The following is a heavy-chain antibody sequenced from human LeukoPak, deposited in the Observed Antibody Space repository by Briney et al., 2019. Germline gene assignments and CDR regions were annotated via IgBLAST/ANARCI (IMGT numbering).Heavy chain of an antibody. CDR2: INPNSGGT. D-gene: IGHD6-13*01. Sequence: ASVKVSCKASGYTFTGYYMHWVRQAPGQGLEWMGWINPNSGGTNYAQKFQGRVTMTRDTSISTAYMELSRLRSDDTAVYYCASEVVMAAAGMEPNRFDYWGQGTLVTVSS. CDR3: ASEVVMAAAGMEPNRFDY. V-gene: IGHV1-2*02. CDR1: GYTFTGYY. J-gene: IGHJ4*02.